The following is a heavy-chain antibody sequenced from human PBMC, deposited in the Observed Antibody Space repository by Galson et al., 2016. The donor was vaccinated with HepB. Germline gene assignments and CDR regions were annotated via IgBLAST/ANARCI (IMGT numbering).Heavy chain of an antibody. D-gene: IGHD3-16*01. CDR1: GFTFSSYG. Sequence: SLRLSCAASGFTFSSYGMHWVRQAPGKGLEWVAVTAYDGSNTYYADSVKGRFTISRDNSKNTLYLQMNSLRPEDTAVCFCAKAGYHGADAYYYYFDYWGQGTLVTVSS. J-gene: IGHJ4*02. CDR3: AKAGYHGADAYYYYFDY. CDR2: TAYDGSNT. V-gene: IGHV3-30*18.